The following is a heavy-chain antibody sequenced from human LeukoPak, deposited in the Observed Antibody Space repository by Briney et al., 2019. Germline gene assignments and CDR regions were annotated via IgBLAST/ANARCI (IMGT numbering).Heavy chain of an antibody. CDR1: RGSISSGRSY. CDR3: ARGPYHLLPYQLLYNY. D-gene: IGHD2-2*02. V-gene: IGHV4-61*02. Sequence: SQTLSLTCTVSRGSISSGRSYWSWIRQPAGKGLEWIGRIYTSGSTNYNPSLKARVTISVDTSKNQFSLKLSSVTAADTAVYYCARGPYHLLPYQLLYNYWGQGTLVTVSS. J-gene: IGHJ4*02. CDR2: IYTSGST.